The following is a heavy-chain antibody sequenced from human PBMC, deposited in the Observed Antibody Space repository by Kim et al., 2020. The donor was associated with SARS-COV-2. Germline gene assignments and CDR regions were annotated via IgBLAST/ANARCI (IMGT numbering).Heavy chain of an antibody. J-gene: IGHJ5*02. V-gene: IGHV5-51*01. D-gene: IGHD2-15*01. Sequence: GESLKISCKGSGYSFTSYWIGWVRQMPGKGLEWMGIIYPGDSDTRYSPSFQGQVTISADKSISTAYLQWSSLKASDTAMYYCAGSYCSGGSCHEWFDPWGQGTLVTVSS. CDR2: IYPGDSDT. CDR1: GYSFTSYW. CDR3: AGSYCSGGSCHEWFDP.